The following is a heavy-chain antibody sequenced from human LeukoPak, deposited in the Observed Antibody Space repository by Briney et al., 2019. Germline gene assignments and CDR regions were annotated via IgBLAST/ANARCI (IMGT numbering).Heavy chain of an antibody. V-gene: IGHV4-4*07. J-gene: IGHJ5*02. CDR1: GGSISSYY. Sequence: SETLSLTCAVYGGSISSYYWSWIRQPAGKGLEWIGRIYTSGSTNYNPSLKSRVTMSVDTSKNQFSLKLSSVTAADTAVYYCAREMPGSWLKFDPWGQGTLVTVSS. D-gene: IGHD1-26*01. CDR3: AREMPGSWLKFDP. CDR2: IYTSGST.